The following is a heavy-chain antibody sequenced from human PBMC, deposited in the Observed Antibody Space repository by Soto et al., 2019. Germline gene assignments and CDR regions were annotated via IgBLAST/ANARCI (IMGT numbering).Heavy chain of an antibody. V-gene: IGHV4-59*01. CDR2: IFYSGST. D-gene: IGHD3-3*01. J-gene: IGHJ4*02. CDR1: GDSFNSYY. Sequence: PSETLSLTCNVSGDSFNSYYWSWTRQSPGKGLEWIGHIFYSGSTKYNPSLSSRITMSVDTSKKQFSMKLSSVTAADTAVYYCARVNDFWSGYYWFDYWGQGTLVTVSS. CDR3: ARVNDFWSGYYWFDY.